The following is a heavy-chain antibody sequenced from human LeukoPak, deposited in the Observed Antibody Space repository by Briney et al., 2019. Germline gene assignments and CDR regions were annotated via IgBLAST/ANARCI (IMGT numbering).Heavy chain of an antibody. CDR2: IYTSGST. D-gene: IGHD3-22*01. CDR1: GGSISSYY. CDR3: ARDVVLRAQDFFDY. Sequence: PSETLSLTCTVSGGSISSYYWSWIRQPAGKGLEWIGRIYTSGSTNYNPSLKSRVTMSVGTSKTQFSLKLSSVTAADTAVYYCARDVVLRAQDFFDYWGQGTLVTVSS. J-gene: IGHJ4*02. V-gene: IGHV4-4*07.